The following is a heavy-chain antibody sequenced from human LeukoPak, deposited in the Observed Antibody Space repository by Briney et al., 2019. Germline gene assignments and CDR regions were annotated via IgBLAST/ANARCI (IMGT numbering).Heavy chain of an antibody. CDR1: GDTFTSYA. Sequence: SVNVSCKASGDTFTSYALSWVRQAPGQGLEWVGGIIPIFGTANYAQKFQGRVTITTDEFTSTAYMELSSLRSEDTAVYYCARGVIVPAAIWSLGYYYMDVWGKGTTVTVSS. D-gene: IGHD2-2*01. V-gene: IGHV1-69*05. J-gene: IGHJ6*03. CDR2: IIPIFGTA. CDR3: ARGVIVPAAIWSLGYYYMDV.